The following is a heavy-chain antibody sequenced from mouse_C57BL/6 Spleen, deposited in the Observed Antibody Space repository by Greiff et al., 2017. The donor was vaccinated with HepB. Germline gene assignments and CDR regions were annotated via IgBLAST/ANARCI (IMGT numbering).Heavy chain of an antibody. CDR2: ISSSSSTI. J-gene: IGHJ1*03. CDR3: ARGLRGYFDV. D-gene: IGHD3-1*01. CDR1: GFTFSDYG. Sequence: EVQGVESGGGLVKPGGSLKLSCAASGFTFSDYGMHWVRQAPEKGLEWVAYISSSSSTIYYADTVKGRFTISRDNAKNTLFLQMTSLRSEDTAMYYCARGLRGYFDVWGTGTTVTVSS. V-gene: IGHV5-17*01.